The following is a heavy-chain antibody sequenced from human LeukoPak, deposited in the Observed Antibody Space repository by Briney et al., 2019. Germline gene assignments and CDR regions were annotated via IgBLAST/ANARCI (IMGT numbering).Heavy chain of an antibody. Sequence: ASVRVSCKTSGYTFSNFGINWVRHAPGQGLEWMGWISGNNDNPNYGQKFQGRFTVTTDSSTSTAYMELRNLRFDDTAVYYCARPIRGSYVEDVFDIWGQGTMVTVSA. CDR1: GYTFSNFG. J-gene: IGHJ3*02. CDR2: ISGNNDNP. V-gene: IGHV1-18*01. D-gene: IGHD1-26*01. CDR3: ARPIRGSYVEDVFDI.